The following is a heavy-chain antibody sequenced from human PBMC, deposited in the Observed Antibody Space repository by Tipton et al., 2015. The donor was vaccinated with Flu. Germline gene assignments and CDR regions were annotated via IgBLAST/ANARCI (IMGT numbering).Heavy chain of an antibody. Sequence: SLRLSCAASGFIFYDYGIHWVRQAPGKGLEWVAVVSFNGGFTHYADSVKGRFTISRDDSKNMLSLQMDSLRAEDTAVYYCTRGQGANPWGQGTLVTVSS. CDR1: GFIFYDYG. CDR2: VSFNGGFT. V-gene: IGHV3-33*05. J-gene: IGHJ5*02. CDR3: TRGQGANP.